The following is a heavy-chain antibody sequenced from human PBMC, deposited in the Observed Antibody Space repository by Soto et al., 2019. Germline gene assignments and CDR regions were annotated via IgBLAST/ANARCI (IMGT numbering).Heavy chain of an antibody. CDR1: GSSISSYY. D-gene: IGHD6-13*01. V-gene: IGHV4-59*01. CDR2: IYYSGST. CDR3: AGGSSGWYGESYYYGMDV. Sequence: PSETLALTFTVSGSSISSYYWSLNRQPPGKGLEWIGYIYYSGSTNYNPSLKSRVTISVDTSKNQFSLKLSSVTAADTAVYYCAGGSSGWYGESYYYGMDVWGQGTTVTVSS. J-gene: IGHJ6*02.